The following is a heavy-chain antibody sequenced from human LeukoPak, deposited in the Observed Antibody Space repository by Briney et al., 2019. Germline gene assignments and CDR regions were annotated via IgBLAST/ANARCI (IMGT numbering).Heavy chain of an antibody. CDR1: GGSFSGYY. J-gene: IGHJ4*02. D-gene: IGHD5-12*01. V-gene: IGHV4-34*01. CDR2: IYYSGST. Sequence: SETLSLTCAVYGGSFSGYYWSWIRQPPGKGLEWIGSIYYSGSTYYNPSLKSRVTISVDTSKNQLSLKLSSVTAADTAVYYCARGIVAVGCLDYWGQGTLVTVSS. CDR3: ARGIVAVGCLDY.